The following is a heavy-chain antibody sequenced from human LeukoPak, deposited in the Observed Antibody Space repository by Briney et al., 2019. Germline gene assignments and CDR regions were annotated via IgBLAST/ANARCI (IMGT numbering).Heavy chain of an antibody. J-gene: IGHJ4*02. V-gene: IGHV4-39*07. CDR1: GGSISSSSYY. D-gene: IGHD3-10*01. Sequence: SETLSLTCTVSGGSISSSSYYWGWIRQPPGKGLEWIGSIYYSGSTYYNPSLKSRVTISVDTSKNQFSLKLSSVTAADTAVYYCARDVRVWFGEPYFDYWGQGTLVTVSS. CDR2: IYYSGST. CDR3: ARDVRVWFGEPYFDY.